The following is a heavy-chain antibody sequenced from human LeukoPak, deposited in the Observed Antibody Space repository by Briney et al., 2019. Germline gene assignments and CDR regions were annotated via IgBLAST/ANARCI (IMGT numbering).Heavy chain of an antibody. CDR3: ARDVVGATAFDM. J-gene: IGHJ3*02. V-gene: IGHV3-7*01. CDR1: GFTFSNNW. D-gene: IGHD1-26*01. Sequence: PGGSLRLSCAASGFTFSNNWMSWVRQAPGKGLEWVAYIKQDGSEKYYVDSVKGRFTISRDNAKNSLYLQMNSLRAADTAVYYCARDVVGATAFDMWGQGTMVTVSS. CDR2: IKQDGSEK.